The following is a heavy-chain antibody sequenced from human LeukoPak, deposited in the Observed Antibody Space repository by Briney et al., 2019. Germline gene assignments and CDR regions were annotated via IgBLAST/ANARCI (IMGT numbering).Heavy chain of an antibody. CDR2: ISDSGGNT. D-gene: IGHD2-15*01. V-gene: IGHV3-64D*09. CDR3: VRGYSFGPYGMDV. Sequence: GGSLRLSRSASGFPFSSYAMHWVRQAPGKGLEYVSAISDSGGNTYYADSVKGRFTISRDNSKNTLYLQMSSLRAENTAVYFCVRGYSFGPYGMDVWGQGTTVTVSS. J-gene: IGHJ6*02. CDR1: GFPFSSYA.